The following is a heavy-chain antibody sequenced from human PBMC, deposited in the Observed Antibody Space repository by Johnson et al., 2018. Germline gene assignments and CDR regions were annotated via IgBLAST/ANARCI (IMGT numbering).Heavy chain of an antibody. V-gene: IGHV3-23*04. CDR3: AKIWFGPHDAFDV. CDR2: ISGTGDST. CDR1: GFTFSSSS. D-gene: IGHD3-10*01. J-gene: IGHJ3*01. Sequence: VQLVESGGGLVQPGGSLRLSCAASGFTFSSSSMSWVRQAPGKGLEWVSAISGTGDSTYYADSVKGRFTISRDNSKNTRFLQMNSLRAEDTAVYYCAKIWFGPHDAFDVWGQGTLVTVSS.